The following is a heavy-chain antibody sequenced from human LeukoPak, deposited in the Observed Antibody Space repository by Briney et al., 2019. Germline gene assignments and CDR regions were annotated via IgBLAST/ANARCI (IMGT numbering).Heavy chain of an antibody. D-gene: IGHD3-10*01. V-gene: IGHV3-53*01. J-gene: IGHJ4*02. CDR3: ASGTTMVQGVIFAY. CDR2: LYSDGST. CDR1: GFTVSSNY. Sequence: GGSLTLSRAASGFTVSSNYMSWVRQAPGEGLGWVSVLYSDGSTYYADSVKGRFTISRDNSKNTLYLQMHSLRAEDTAVYYCASGTTMVQGVIFAYWGQGTLVTVSS.